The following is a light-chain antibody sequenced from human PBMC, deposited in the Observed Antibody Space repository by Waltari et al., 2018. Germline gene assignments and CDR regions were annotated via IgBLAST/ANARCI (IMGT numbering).Light chain of an antibody. CDR1: NIGTKS. J-gene: IGLJ3*02. CDR2: LDS. Sequence: SYRLTQPPSVSVAPGKTARISCGGDNIGTKSVPWYQHRPGQAPVLVIYLDSARPSGVSERFSGSNSGNTATLTIIRVEVGDEADYYCQVCGTSCDHPVFGGGTKLTVL. V-gene: IGLV3-21*04. CDR3: QVCGTSCDHPV.